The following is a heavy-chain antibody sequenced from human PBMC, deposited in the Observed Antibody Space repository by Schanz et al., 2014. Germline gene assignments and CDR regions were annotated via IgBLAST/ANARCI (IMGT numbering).Heavy chain of an antibody. J-gene: IGHJ4*02. CDR1: GFSFSDYG. V-gene: IGHV3-30*03. Sequence: QVQLVESGGGVVQPGRSLRLSCAGSGFSFSDYGMHWVRQAPGRGLEWVAVISYHGSERYYADSVKSRFTISRDNAKNSLYLQMNSLRDEDTAVYYCARGGATRFDYWGQGTLVTVSS. CDR3: ARGGATRFDY. CDR2: ISYHGSER. D-gene: IGHD1-26*01.